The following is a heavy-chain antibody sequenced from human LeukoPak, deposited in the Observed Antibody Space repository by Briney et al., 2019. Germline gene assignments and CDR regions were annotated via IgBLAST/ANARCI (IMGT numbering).Heavy chain of an antibody. CDR3: AKTLRPIIAAAGHYGMDV. Sequence: PGRSLRLSCAASGFTFSSYGMHWVRQAPGKGLEWVAVISYDGSNKYYADSVKGRFTISRDNSKNTLYLQMNSLRAEDTAVYYCAKTLRPIIAAAGHYGMDVWGQGTTVTVSS. CDR1: GFTFSSYG. CDR2: ISYDGSNK. J-gene: IGHJ6*02. V-gene: IGHV3-30*18. D-gene: IGHD6-13*01.